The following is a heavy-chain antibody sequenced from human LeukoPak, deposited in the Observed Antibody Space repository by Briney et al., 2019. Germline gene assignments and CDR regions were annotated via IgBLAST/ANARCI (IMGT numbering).Heavy chain of an antibody. CDR3: ASPRVGATAFDI. D-gene: IGHD1-26*01. CDR2: INPGDSDT. Sequence: GESLKISCKGSGYSFTTYWIGWVRQMPGKGLEYMAIINPGDSDTRYSPSFQGQVTISVDKSISTAYLQWSSLKASDTAMYYCASPRVGATAFDIWGQGTLVTVSS. V-gene: IGHV5-51*01. CDR1: GYSFTTYW. J-gene: IGHJ3*02.